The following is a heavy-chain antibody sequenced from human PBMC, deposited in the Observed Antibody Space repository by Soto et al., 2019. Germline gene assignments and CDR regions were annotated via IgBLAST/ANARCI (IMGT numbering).Heavy chain of an antibody. CDR3: ARVDYSNYRYYYYGMDV. Sequence: ASVKVSFKASGYTFTGYYMHWLRQAPGQGLEWMGWINPNSGGTNYAQKFQGRVTMTRDTSISTAYMELSRLRSDDTAVYYCARVDYSNYRYYYYGMDVWGQGTTVTVSS. J-gene: IGHJ6*02. D-gene: IGHD4-4*01. V-gene: IGHV1-2*02. CDR2: INPNSGGT. CDR1: GYTFTGYY.